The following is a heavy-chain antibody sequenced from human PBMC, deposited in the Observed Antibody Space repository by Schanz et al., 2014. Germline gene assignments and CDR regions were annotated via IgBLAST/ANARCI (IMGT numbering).Heavy chain of an antibody. CDR2: VSRSTPDI. Sequence: EVQLVESGGGLVQPGGSLRLSCTASGFTFSSYSMNWVRQAPGKGLEWVSYVSRSTPDIYYADSVKGRFTISRDNGKNSLSLQMNSLRVEDTAVYHCTASWWVEGAPSATLYGMDVWGQGTTVTVSS. V-gene: IGHV3-48*01. J-gene: IGHJ6*02. CDR1: GFTFSSYS. D-gene: IGHD2-8*02. CDR3: TASWWVEGAPSATLYGMDV.